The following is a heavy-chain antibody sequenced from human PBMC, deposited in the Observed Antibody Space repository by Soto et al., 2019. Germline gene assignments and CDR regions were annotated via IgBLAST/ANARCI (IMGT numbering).Heavy chain of an antibody. CDR1: GYTFTSYG. CDR2: ISAYNGNT. V-gene: IGHV1-18*04. J-gene: IGHJ4*02. Sequence: QVPLVQSGAEVKKPGASVKVSCKASGYTFTSYGISWVRQAPGQGLEWMGWISAYNGNTNYAQKLQGRVTMTTDTSTSTAYMELRSLRSDDTAVYYCARDSHALLRWLPHGSGGPREADLDYWGQGTLFTVSS. CDR3: ARDSHALLRWLPHGSGGPREADLDY. D-gene: IGHD4-17*01.